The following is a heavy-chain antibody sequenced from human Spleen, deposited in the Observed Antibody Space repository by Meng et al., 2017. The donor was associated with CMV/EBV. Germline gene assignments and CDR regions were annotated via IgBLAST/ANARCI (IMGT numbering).Heavy chain of an antibody. J-gene: IGHJ4*02. CDR2: ISWNSGSI. CDR3: AKGPIVQLERPPTN. V-gene: IGHV3-9*01. Sequence: LSLSCAASGFTFDDYAMHWVRQAPGKGLEWVSGISWNSGSIGYADSVKGRFTISRDNAKNSLYLQMNSLRAEDTAFYYCAKGPIVQLERPPTNWGQGTLVTVSS. D-gene: IGHD1-1*01. CDR1: GFTFDDYA.